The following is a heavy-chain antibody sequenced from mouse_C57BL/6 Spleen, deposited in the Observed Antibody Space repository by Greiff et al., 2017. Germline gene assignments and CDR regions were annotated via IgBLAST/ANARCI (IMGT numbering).Heavy chain of an antibody. Sequence: VQLQQPGAELVRPGSSVKLSCKASGYTFTSYWMDWVKQRPGQGLEWIGNIYPSDSETNYNEKFKDKATLTVNKSSSTAYMQLSSLTSEDSAVYYCASHYYGYYYFDYWGQGTTLTVSS. V-gene: IGHV1-61*01. CDR2: IYPSDSET. CDR3: ASHYYGYYYFDY. CDR1: GYTFTSYW. J-gene: IGHJ2*01. D-gene: IGHD2-3*01.